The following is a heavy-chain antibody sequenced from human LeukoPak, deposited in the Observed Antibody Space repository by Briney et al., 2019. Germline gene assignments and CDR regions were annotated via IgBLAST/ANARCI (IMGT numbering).Heavy chain of an antibody. D-gene: IGHD3-22*01. CDR3: AXHYYDSSGYHP. Sequence: PSETLSLTCAVYGGSFSGYYWSWIRQPPGKGLGWIGEINHSGSTNYNPSLKSRVTISVDTSKNQFSLKLSSVTAADTAVYYCAXHYYDSSGYHPWGQGTLVTVSS. V-gene: IGHV4-34*01. J-gene: IGHJ5*02. CDR1: GGSFSGYY. CDR2: INHSGST.